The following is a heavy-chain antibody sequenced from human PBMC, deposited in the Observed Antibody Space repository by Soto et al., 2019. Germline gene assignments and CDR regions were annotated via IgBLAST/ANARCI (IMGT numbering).Heavy chain of an antibody. D-gene: IGHD5-12*01. J-gene: IGHJ4*02. V-gene: IGHV2-26*01. CDR1: GFSLSNARMG. Sequence: VSGPTLVNPTETLTQTCTVSGFSLSNARMGVSWIRQPPGKALEWLAHIFSNDEKSYSTSLKSRLTISKDTSKSQVVLTMTNMDPVDTATYYCAQERGDGYNSVIGYWGQGTLVTVSS. CDR3: AQERGDGYNSVIGY. CDR2: IFSNDEK.